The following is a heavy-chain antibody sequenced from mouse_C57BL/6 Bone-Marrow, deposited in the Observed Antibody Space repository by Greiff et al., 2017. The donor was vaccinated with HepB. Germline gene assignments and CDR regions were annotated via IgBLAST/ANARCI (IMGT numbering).Heavy chain of an antibody. Sequence: VQLQQSGAELMKPGASVKLSCKATGYTFTGYWIEWVKQRPGHGLEWIGEILPGSGSTNYNEKFKGKATFTAVTSSNTAYMQLSSLTTEDSAIYYCACRGVTTVVDYFDDGGQGTTLTVSS. CDR3: ACRGVTTVVDYFDD. J-gene: IGHJ2*01. CDR2: ILPGSGST. D-gene: IGHD1-1*01. CDR1: GYTFTGYW. V-gene: IGHV1-9*01.